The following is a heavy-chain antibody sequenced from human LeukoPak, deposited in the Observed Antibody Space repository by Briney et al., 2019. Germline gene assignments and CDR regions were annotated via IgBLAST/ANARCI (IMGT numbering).Heavy chain of an antibody. D-gene: IGHD3-10*01. CDR1: GGSISSSSYY. CDR3: ARQFEDSYYYYYGMDV. Sequence: SETLSLTCTVSGGSISSSSYYWGWIRQPPGKELEWIGSIYYSGSTYYNPSLKSRVTISVDTSKNQFSLKLNSVTAADTAVYYCARQFEDSYYYYYGMDVWGQGTTVTVSS. J-gene: IGHJ6*02. CDR2: IYYSGST. V-gene: IGHV4-39*01.